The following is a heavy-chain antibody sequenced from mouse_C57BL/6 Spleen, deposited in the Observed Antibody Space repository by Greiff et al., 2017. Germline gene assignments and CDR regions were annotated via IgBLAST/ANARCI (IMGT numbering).Heavy chain of an antibody. Sequence: VMLVESGPGLVQPSQSLSITCTVSGFSLTSYGVHWVRQSPGKGLEWLGVIWSGGSTDYNAAFISRLSISKDNSKSQVFFKMNSLQADDTAIYYCARQDYSKNYAMDYWGQGTSVTVSS. CDR1: GFSLTSYG. CDR3: ARQDYSKNYAMDY. D-gene: IGHD2-5*01. CDR2: IWSGGST. J-gene: IGHJ4*01. V-gene: IGHV2-2*01.